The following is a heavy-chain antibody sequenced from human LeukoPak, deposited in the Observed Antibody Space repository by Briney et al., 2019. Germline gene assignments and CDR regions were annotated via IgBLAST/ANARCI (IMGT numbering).Heavy chain of an antibody. V-gene: IGHV4-59*01. Sequence: SETLSLTCAVYGGSFSGYYWSWIRQPPGKGLEWIGYIYYSGSTNYNPSLKSRVTISVDTSKNQFSLKLSSVTAADTAVYYCARVPRTMVRGVIILGFDPWGQGTLVTVSS. J-gene: IGHJ5*02. CDR2: IYYSGST. CDR1: GGSFSGYY. D-gene: IGHD3-10*01. CDR3: ARVPRTMVRGVIILGFDP.